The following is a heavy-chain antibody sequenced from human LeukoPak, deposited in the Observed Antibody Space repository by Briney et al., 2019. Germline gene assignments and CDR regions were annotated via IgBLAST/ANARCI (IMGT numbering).Heavy chain of an antibody. CDR3: GRDSRYTIES. J-gene: IGHJ4*02. V-gene: IGHV3-21*01. Sequence: KPGGSLRLSCAGSEFTFSAYSMTWVRQAPGKGLEWVSSISSTSDFIDYADSVKGRFTISRDDARNTVYLQMNSLRAEDTAVYYCGRDSRYTIESWGQGTVVTVSS. D-gene: IGHD1-14*01. CDR2: ISSTSDFI. CDR1: EFTFSAYS.